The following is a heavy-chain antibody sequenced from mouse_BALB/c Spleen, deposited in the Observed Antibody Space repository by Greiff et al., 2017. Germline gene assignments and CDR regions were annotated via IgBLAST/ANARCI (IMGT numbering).Heavy chain of an antibody. J-gene: IGHJ4*01. CDR3: ARVHSYYYAMDY. CDR1: GYAFTNYL. V-gene: IGHV1-54*01. Sequence: QVQLQQSGAELVRPGTSVKVSCKASGYAFTNYLIEWVKQRPGQGLEWIGVINPGSGGTNYNEKFKGKATLTADKSSSTAYMQLSSLTSDDSAVYFCARVHSYYYAMDYWGQGTSVTVSS. CDR2: INPGSGGT.